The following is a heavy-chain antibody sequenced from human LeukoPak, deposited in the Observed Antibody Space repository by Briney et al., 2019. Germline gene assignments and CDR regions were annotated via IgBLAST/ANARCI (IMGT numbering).Heavy chain of an antibody. V-gene: IGHV3-53*01. CDR1: GFTVSSNY. J-gene: IGHJ4*02. CDR3: ARDLGYQLLFQFDY. D-gene: IGHD2-2*01. Sequence: PGGSLRLSCAASGFTVSSNYMSWVRQAPGKGLEWVSVIYSGGSTYYADSVKGRFTISRDNSKNTLYLQMNNLRAEDTAVYYCARDLGYQLLFQFDYWGQGTLVTVSS. CDR2: IYSGGST.